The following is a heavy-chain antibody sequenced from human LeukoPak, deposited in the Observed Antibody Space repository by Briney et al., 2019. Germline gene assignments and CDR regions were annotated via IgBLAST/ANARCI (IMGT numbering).Heavy chain of an antibody. CDR1: GGSISSYC. J-gene: IGHJ6*03. CDR3: ARALRGFLYYYYYMDV. D-gene: IGHD2/OR15-2a*01. Sequence: SETLSLTCTVSGGSISSYCWSWIRQPPGKGLEWIGYIYYSGSTNYNPSLKSRVTISVDTSKNQFSLKLSSVTAADTAVYYCARALRGFLYYYYYMDVWGKGTTVTVSS. V-gene: IGHV4-59*01. CDR2: IYYSGST.